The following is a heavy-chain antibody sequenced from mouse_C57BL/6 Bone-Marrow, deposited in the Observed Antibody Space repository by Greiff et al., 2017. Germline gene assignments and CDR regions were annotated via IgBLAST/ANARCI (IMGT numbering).Heavy chain of an antibody. CDR3: ASPLRWLPAWFAY. Sequence: QVHVKQSGPELVRPGVSVKISCKGSGYTFPDYAMHWVKQRHAQSLEWIGVISTSYGDASYNPQFKGKATMTVEKSSSTAYMELARLTSEDSAVYYFASPLRWLPAWFAYWGQGTLVTVSA. CDR1: GYTFPDYA. D-gene: IGHD2-3*01. CDR2: ISTSYGDA. V-gene: IGHV1-67*01. J-gene: IGHJ3*01.